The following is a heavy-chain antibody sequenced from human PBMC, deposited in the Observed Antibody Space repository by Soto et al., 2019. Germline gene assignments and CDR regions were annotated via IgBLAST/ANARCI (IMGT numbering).Heavy chain of an antibody. Sequence: SVKVSCKASGFTFTSSAVQWVRQARGQRLEWIGWIVVGSGNTNYAQKFQERVTITRDMSTSTAYMELSSLRSEDTAVYYCAELPHRYYYYGMDVWGQGTTVTVSS. J-gene: IGHJ6*02. D-gene: IGHD3-10*01. CDR1: GFTFTSSA. V-gene: IGHV1-58*01. CDR2: IVVGSGNT. CDR3: AELPHRYYYYGMDV.